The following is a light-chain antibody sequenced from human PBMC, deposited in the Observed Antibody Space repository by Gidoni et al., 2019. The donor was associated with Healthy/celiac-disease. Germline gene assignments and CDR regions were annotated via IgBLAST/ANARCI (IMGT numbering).Light chain of an antibody. CDR3: QQYYSTPFT. CDR1: QSVLYSSNNKNY. Sequence: DIVMTQSPDSLAVSLGERATIICKSSQSVLYSSNNKNYLAWYQQKPGQPPKLLIYWAYTRESGVPDRVSGSGYGTDFTLTISSLQAEDVAVYYCQQYYSTPFTFGGGTKVEIK. V-gene: IGKV4-1*01. J-gene: IGKJ4*01. CDR2: WAY.